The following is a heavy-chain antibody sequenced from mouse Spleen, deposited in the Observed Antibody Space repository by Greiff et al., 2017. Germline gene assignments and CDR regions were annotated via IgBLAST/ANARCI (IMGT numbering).Heavy chain of an antibody. J-gene: IGHJ1*01. CDR3: AREGYYYDVDYWGYFDV. CDR2: INPNNDYT. Sequence: QVQLQQPGTELVKPGASVKLSCKTSGYIFTSFWMHWVRQRAGQGLEWIGHINPNNDYTNYNEKFKNKASLTVDRSSNTADMQLNSLASEDSAVYYCAREGYYYDVDYWGYFDVWGAGTTVTVSS. CDR1: GYIFTSFW. V-gene: IGHV1-53*01. D-gene: IGHD2-13*01.